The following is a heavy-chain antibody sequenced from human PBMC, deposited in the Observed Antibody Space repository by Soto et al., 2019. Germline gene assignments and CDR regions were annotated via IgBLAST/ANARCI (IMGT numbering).Heavy chain of an antibody. CDR2: IYYSGST. V-gene: IGHV4-39*01. CDR3: SRITMVRGVIITYGMDV. J-gene: IGHJ6*02. D-gene: IGHD3-10*01. CDR1: GGSISSSSDY. Sequence: SETLCLTCTVSGGSISSSSDYWGWISQPPGKGLEWIGSIYYSGSTYYNPSLKSRVTISVDTSKNQFSLKLSSVTAADTAVYYCSRITMVRGVIITYGMDVWGQGTTVTVSS.